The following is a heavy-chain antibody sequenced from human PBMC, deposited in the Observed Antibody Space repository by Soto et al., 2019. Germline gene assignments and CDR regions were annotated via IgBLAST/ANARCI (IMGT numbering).Heavy chain of an antibody. D-gene: IGHD1-26*01. J-gene: IGHJ4*02. CDR1: GFTFSSHW. Sequence: GSLRLSCAASGFTFSSHWMHWVRQAPGKGLEWVSRIDVTDRSTSYADSVKGRFTVSRDNANNTLYLQMNSLRAKDTAVYYCTRGKYSGSYYFDYWGQGTLVTVSS. V-gene: IGHV3-74*01. CDR2: IDVTDRST. CDR3: TRGKYSGSYYFDY.